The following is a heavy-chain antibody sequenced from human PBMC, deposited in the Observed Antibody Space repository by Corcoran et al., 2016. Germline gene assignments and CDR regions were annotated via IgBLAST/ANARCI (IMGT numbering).Heavy chain of an antibody. D-gene: IGHD6-19*01. CDR3: AGGPSIAVAWRGYYYSGMDV. CDR1: GGTFSSYA. V-gene: IGHV1-69*06. J-gene: IGHJ6*02. CDR2: IIPIFGTA. Sequence: QVQLVQSGAEVKKPGSSVKVSCKASGGTFSSYAISWVRQAPGQGLEWMGGIIPIFGTANYAQKFQGRVTITADKSTSTAYMELSSLRSEDTAVYDGAGGPSIAVAWRGYYYSGMDVWGQGTTVTVSS.